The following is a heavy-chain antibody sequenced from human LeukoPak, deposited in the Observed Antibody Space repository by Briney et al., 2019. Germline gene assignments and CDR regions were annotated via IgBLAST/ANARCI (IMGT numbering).Heavy chain of an antibody. CDR3: ARDRNNWNYWVWFDP. Sequence: GGSLRLSCAASGFSLSRFGMHWVRQAPGKGLVWVAVISSDGSNEFYADSVKGRFSISRDNSKNTLYLQMNSLRAEDTAVYYCARDRNNWNYWVWFDPWGQGTLVTVSS. CDR1: GFSLSRFG. CDR2: ISSDGSNE. J-gene: IGHJ5*02. V-gene: IGHV3-30*03. D-gene: IGHD1-7*01.